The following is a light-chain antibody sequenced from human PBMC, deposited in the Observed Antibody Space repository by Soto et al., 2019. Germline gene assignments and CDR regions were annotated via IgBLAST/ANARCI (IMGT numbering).Light chain of an antibody. CDR2: GAS. Sequence: EIVLAQAPGTLSLSPGERATLSCRASQSVSSSYLAWYQQKPGQAPRLLIYGASSRATGIPDRFSGSGSGTDFTLTISRLEPEDFAVYYCQQYGSSLPLTFGGGTK. J-gene: IGKJ4*01. V-gene: IGKV3-20*01. CDR1: QSVSSSY. CDR3: QQYGSSLPLT.